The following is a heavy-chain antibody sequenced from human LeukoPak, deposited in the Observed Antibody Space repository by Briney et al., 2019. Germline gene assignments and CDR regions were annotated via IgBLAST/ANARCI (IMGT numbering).Heavy chain of an antibody. V-gene: IGHV4-31*03. Sequence: SETLSLTCSVSGGSITSGGFYWSWIRQHPGQGLEWIGYIHNSGSTYYIPSLQSRAIISLDTSKSQFSLQLNSVTAADTAVYYCARVDGSGSKRWFDPWGQGAPVTVSS. J-gene: IGHJ5*02. CDR3: ARVDGSGSKRWFDP. D-gene: IGHD3-10*01. CDR2: IHNSGST. CDR1: GGSITSGGFY.